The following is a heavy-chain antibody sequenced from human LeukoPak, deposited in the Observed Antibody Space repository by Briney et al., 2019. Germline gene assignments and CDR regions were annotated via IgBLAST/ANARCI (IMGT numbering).Heavy chain of an antibody. V-gene: IGHV4-59*13. Sequence: SETLSLTCTVSGGSIGTCYWSWIRQPPGKGLEWIGYIYYSGSANYNPSLKSRVTISVDTSQNQFSLKLSSVTAADTAVYYCARVKTEMSYDAFDIWGQGTMVTVSS. CDR1: GGSIGTCY. D-gene: IGHD1-14*01. CDR2: IYYSGSA. CDR3: ARVKTEMSYDAFDI. J-gene: IGHJ3*02.